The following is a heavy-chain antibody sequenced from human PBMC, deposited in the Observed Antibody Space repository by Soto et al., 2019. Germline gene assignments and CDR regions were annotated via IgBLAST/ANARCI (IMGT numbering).Heavy chain of an antibody. V-gene: IGHV4-34*01. CDR2: INHSGST. D-gene: IGHD3-16*01. CDR3: ARGSQAFGGVIVDY. J-gene: IGHJ4*02. Sequence: SETLSLTCAVYGGSFSGYYWSWIRQPPGKGLEWIGEINHSGSTNYNPSLKSRVTISVDTSKNQFSLKLSSVTAADTAVYYCARGSQAFGGVIVDYWGQGTLVTVSS. CDR1: GGSFSGYY.